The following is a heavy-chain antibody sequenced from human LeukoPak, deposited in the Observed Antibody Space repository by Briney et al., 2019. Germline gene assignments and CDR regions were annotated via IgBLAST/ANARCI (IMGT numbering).Heavy chain of an antibody. CDR2: IYYSGST. CDR3: ARALYDFWSGYYAYYLDY. J-gene: IGHJ4*02. Sequence: SETLSLTCTVSGGSISNYYWSWIRQPPGKGLEWIGYIYYSGSTNYNPSLKSRVTISVDTSKNQFSLKLSSVTAADTAVYYCARALYDFWSGYYAYYLDYWGQGTLVTVSS. V-gene: IGHV4-59*01. D-gene: IGHD3-3*01. CDR1: GGSISNYY.